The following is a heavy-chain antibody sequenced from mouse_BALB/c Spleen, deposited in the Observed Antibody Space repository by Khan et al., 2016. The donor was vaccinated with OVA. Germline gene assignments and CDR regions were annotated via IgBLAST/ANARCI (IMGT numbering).Heavy chain of an antibody. D-gene: IGHD1-1*01. V-gene: IGHV5-6*01. CDR3: ARLAYYYDSEGFAY. CDR2: ISSGGSYT. CDR1: GFTFSTYG. J-gene: IGHJ3*01. Sequence: EVMLVESGGDLVKPEGSLKLSCAASGFTFSTYGMSWVRQTPDKRLEWVATISSGGSYTYYPDSVKGRFTISRDNAKNTLYLQMSSLKSEDTAMFYCARLAYYYDSEGFAYWGQGTLVTVSA.